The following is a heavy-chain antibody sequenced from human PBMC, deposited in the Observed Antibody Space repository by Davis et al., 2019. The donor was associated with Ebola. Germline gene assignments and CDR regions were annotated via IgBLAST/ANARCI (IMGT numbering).Heavy chain of an antibody. CDR2: INHSGST. V-gene: IGHV4-34*01. Sequence: SETLSLTCAVYGGSFSGYYWSWIRQPPGKGLEWIGEINHSGSTNYNPSLKSRVTISVDTSKNQFSLKLSSVTAADTAVYYCARHSSSRRYYFDYWGQGTLVTVSS. J-gene: IGHJ4*02. CDR1: GGSFSGYY. CDR3: ARHSSSRRYYFDY. D-gene: IGHD6-13*01.